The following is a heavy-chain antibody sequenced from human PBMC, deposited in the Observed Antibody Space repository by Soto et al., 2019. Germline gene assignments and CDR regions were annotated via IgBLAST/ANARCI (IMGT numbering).Heavy chain of an antibody. V-gene: IGHV3-9*01. J-gene: IGHJ4*02. CDR3: AKDISLGELSAPDH. D-gene: IGHD3-16*02. Sequence: PGGSLRLSCAGSGFTFDDFAMHWVRQAPGKGLEWVSGMSWNRGSIVYADSVKGRFTISRDNAKNSLYLQMNSLRPEDTALYYCAKDISLGELSAPDHWGQGTLVTVSS. CDR1: GFTFDDFA. CDR2: MSWNRGSI.